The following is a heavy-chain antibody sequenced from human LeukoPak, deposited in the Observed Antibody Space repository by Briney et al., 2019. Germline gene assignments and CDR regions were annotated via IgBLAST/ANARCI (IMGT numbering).Heavy chain of an antibody. V-gene: IGHV4-34*01. CDR1: GGSFSGYY. D-gene: IGHD3-10*01. J-gene: IGHJ5*02. CDR3: ARGGVTTRVLLWFGDSGWFDP. CDR2: INHSGST. Sequence: PSETLPLTCAVYGGSFSGYYWSWIRQPPGKGLEWIGEINHSGSTNYNPSLKSRVTISVDTSKNQFSLKLSSVTAADTAVYYCARGGVTTRVLLWFGDSGWFDPWGQGTLVTVSS.